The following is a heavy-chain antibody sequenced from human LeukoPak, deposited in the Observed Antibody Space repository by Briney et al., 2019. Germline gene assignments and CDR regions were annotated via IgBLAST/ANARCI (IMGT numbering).Heavy chain of an antibody. D-gene: IGHD1-20*01. Sequence: SETLSLTCTVSGGSISSSSYYWGWIRQPPGKGLEWIGSIYYSGSTYYNPSLKSRVTISVDTSKNQFSLKLSSVTAADSAVYYCARIGDNWAPFDPWGQGTLVTVSS. J-gene: IGHJ5*02. CDR1: GGSISSSSYY. CDR3: ARIGDNWAPFDP. V-gene: IGHV4-39*07. CDR2: IYYSGST.